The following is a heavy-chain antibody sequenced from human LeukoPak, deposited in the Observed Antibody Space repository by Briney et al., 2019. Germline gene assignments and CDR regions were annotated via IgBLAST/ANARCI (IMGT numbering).Heavy chain of an antibody. J-gene: IGHJ4*02. CDR2: IKSSNT. CDR1: GGSISSDRFY. D-gene: IGHD3-16*01. Sequence: SETLSLTCTVSGGSISSDRFYWTWVRQPAGKGLEWIGRIKSSNTNYNPSLMSRVSISLDTSTNQFSLKLSSLTAADTAVYYCARVPDWTYVPDYWGQGTLVTVSS. V-gene: IGHV4-61*02. CDR3: ARVPDWTYVPDY.